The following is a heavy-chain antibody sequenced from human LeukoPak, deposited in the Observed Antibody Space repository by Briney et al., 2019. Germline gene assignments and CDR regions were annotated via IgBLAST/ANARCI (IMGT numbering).Heavy chain of an antibody. CDR3: ARAAGVPAARFDY. CDR1: GFTFSYYS. D-gene: IGHD2-2*01. J-gene: IGHJ4*02. V-gene: IGHV3-48*01. Sequence: GGSLRLSCAASGFTFSYYSMNWVRQAPGKGLEWVSHISDSSETKYYADSVQGRFTISRDNAKNSLYLQMNSLRAADTAVYYCARAAGVPAARFDYWGQGALVTVSS. CDR2: ISDSSETK.